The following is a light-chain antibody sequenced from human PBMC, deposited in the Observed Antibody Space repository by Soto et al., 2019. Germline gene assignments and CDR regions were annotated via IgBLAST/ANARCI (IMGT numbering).Light chain of an antibody. CDR2: AAS. Sequence: DIQMTPSPSYLSASVGYRVTITCRASQSISSYLNWYHQKPGKAPKLLIYAASSLQSGVPSRFSGSGSGTDFTLTISSLQPEDFATYYCQQSYSTSCTFGQWTKFEIK. CDR3: QQSYSTSCT. CDR1: QSISSY. J-gene: IGKJ1*01. V-gene: IGKV1-39*01.